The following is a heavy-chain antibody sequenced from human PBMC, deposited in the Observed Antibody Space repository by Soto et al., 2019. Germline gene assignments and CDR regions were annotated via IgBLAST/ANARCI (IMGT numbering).Heavy chain of an antibody. CDR1: GYTLTELS. J-gene: IGHJ3*02. D-gene: IGHD3-3*01. CDR2: FDPEDGET. V-gene: IGHV1-24*01. Sequence: ASVKVSCKVSGYTLTELSMHWVRQAPGKGLEWMGGFDPEDGETIYAQKFQGRVTMTEDTSTDTAYMELSSLRSEDTVVYYCATARFLEWLPKVYAVDIWGQGTMVTVSS. CDR3: ATARFLEWLPKVYAVDI.